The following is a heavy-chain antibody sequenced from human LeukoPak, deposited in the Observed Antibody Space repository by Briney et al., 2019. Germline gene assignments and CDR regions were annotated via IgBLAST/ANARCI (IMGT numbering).Heavy chain of an antibody. CDR3: ARDENNSGTYYDAFDI. V-gene: IGHV3-48*01. Sequence: GGSLRLSCAASGFTSSTYSMNWVRQAPGKGLEWVSYISSSGNTIYYADSVKGRFTISRDNAKNSLYLQINSLRAEDAAVYYCARDENNSGTYYDAFDIWGQGTMVTVSS. D-gene: IGHD1-26*01. CDR1: GFTSSTYS. CDR2: ISSSGNTI. J-gene: IGHJ3*02.